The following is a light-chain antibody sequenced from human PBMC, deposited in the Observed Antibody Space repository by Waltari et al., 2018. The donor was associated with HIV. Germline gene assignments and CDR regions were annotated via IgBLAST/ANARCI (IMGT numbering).Light chain of an antibody. V-gene: IGLV1-44*01. CDR1: SSNIGSNL. J-gene: IGLJ2*01. Sequence: QSVLTQPPSASGTPGQRVTISCSGSSSNIGSNLVNWFQQLPGTAPKLLIYSNYQRPSWVPDRFSGSKSGTSASLAISGLQSEDEADYYCAAWDDSLNGPVFGGGTKLTVL. CDR2: SNY. CDR3: AAWDDSLNGPV.